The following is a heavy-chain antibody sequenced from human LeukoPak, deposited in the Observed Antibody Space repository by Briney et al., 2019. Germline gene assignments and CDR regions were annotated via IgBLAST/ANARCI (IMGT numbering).Heavy chain of an antibody. CDR3: AKDGVGYYYDSSGYEDAFDI. CDR2: ISGCGGST. V-gene: IGHV3-23*01. CDR1: GFTFSSYA. J-gene: IGHJ3*02. D-gene: IGHD3-22*01. Sequence: PGGSLRLSCAASGFTFSSYAMSWVRQAPGKGLESVSAISGCGGSTYYADSVKGRFTISRDNPKNTLYLQMNSLRAEDTAVYYCAKDGVGYYYDSSGYEDAFDIWGQGTMVTVSS.